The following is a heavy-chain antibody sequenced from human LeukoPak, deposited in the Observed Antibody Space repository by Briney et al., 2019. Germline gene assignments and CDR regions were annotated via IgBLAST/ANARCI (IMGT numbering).Heavy chain of an antibody. CDR3: ARAGLGYCSSTSCYYFDY. CDR2: IYYSGST. CDR1: GGSISSYY. V-gene: IGHV4-59*01. D-gene: IGHD2-2*01. J-gene: IGHJ4*02. Sequence: SETLSLTCTLSGGSISSYYWSWIRQPPGKGLEWIGYIYYSGSTNYNPSLKSRVTISVDTSKNQFSLKLSSVTAADTAVYYCARAGLGYCSSTSCYYFDYWGQGTLVTVSS.